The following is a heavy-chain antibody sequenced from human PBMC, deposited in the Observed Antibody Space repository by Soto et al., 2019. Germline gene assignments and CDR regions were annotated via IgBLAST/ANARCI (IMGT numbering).Heavy chain of an antibody. D-gene: IGHD3-16*01. J-gene: IGHJ4*02. CDR1: GFTFDTYV. Sequence: PGRALRLSCAASGFTFDTYVMHWVRQAPGRGLEWVALIWYDGGNKYYADSVKGRFTISRDNSKNTLYLQMNSLRAEDTAVYYCARGARDFDYWGQGTLVTVSS. CDR3: ARGARDFDY. CDR2: IWYDGGNK. V-gene: IGHV3-33*01.